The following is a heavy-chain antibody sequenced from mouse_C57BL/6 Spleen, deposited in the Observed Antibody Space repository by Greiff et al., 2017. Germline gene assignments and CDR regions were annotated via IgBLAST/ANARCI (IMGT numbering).Heavy chain of an antibody. CDR2: IWSGGST. CDR3: ARGPACFAY. CDR1: GFSLPSYG. V-gene: IGHV2-2*01. J-gene: IGHJ3*01. Sequence: VHLVESGPGLVQPSQSLSITCTVSGFSLPSYGVHWVRPSPGKGLEWLGVIWSGGSTDYNAAFISRLSISKDNSKSQVFFKMNSLQADDTAIYYCARGPACFAYWGQGTLVTVSA.